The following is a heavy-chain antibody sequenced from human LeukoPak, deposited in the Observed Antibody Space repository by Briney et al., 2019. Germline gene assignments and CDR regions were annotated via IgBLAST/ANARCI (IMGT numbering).Heavy chain of an antibody. CDR1: GISISISY. J-gene: IGHJ3*02. CDR2: INYSGST. Sequence: SETLSLTSTVSGISISISYWGWIRQPAGHGLALIGRINYSGSTNYNPSLKSRVTISVDTSKNQFSLKLSSVTAADTAVYYCARGDVLLWFGEPHDAFDIWGQGTMVTVSS. D-gene: IGHD3-10*01. V-gene: IGHV4-4*07. CDR3: ARGDVLLWFGEPHDAFDI.